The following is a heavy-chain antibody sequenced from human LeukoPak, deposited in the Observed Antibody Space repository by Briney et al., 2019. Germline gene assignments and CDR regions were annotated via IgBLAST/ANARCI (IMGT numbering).Heavy chain of an antibody. D-gene: IGHD2-2*01. J-gene: IGHJ4*02. Sequence: SETLSLTCSVSGDSVRNDFYYWGWIRQPPGKGLEWVACLSHAGNTWYNPSLESRLSISVDTSKNQFSLKFSSVTAADTALYWCARHNAPRRVGFDFWGQGILVTVSS. CDR1: GDSVRNDFYY. CDR2: LSHAGNT. V-gene: IGHV4-39*01. CDR3: ARHNAPRRVGFDF.